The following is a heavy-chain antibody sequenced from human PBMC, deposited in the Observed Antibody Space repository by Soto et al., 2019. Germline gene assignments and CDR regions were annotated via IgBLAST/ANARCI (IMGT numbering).Heavy chain of an antibody. CDR3: ARDRGIYSSSWSDY. V-gene: IGHV1-18*01. Sequence: ASVKVSCKASGYTFTSYGISWVPQAPGQGLEWMGWISAYNGNTNYAQKLQGRVTMTTDTSTSTAYMELRSLRSDDTAVYYCARDRGIYSSSWSDYWGQGTLVTVSS. J-gene: IGHJ4*02. CDR2: ISAYNGNT. CDR1: GYTFTSYG. D-gene: IGHD6-13*01.